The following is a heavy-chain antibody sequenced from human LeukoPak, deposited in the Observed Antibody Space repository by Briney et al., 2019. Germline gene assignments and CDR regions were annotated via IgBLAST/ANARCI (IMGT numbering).Heavy chain of an antibody. D-gene: IGHD2-2*01. CDR2: ISYDGSNK. V-gene: IGHV3-30*18. J-gene: IGHJ3*02. Sequence: PGRSLRLSCVASGFTFSTFGMNWVRQAPGKGLEWVAVISYDGSNKYYADSVKGRFTISRDNSKNTLYLQMNSLRAEDTAVYYCAKSSFGAFDIWGQGTMVTVSS. CDR1: GFTFSTFG. CDR3: AKSSFGAFDI.